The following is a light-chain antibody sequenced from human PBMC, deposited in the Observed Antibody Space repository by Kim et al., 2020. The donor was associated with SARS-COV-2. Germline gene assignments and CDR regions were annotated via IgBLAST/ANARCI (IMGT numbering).Light chain of an antibody. Sequence: VSPVQTASITCSGDALPKQYGYWFQQKPGQAPVLVMYKDTKRPSEIPERFSGSNSGTTVTLTINGVQAEDEADYYCQSADNSDNWVFGGGTKLTVL. CDR1: ALPKQY. V-gene: IGLV3-25*03. CDR3: QSADNSDNWV. CDR2: KDT. J-gene: IGLJ3*02.